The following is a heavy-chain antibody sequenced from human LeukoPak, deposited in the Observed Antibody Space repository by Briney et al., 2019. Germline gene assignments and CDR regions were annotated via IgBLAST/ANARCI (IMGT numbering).Heavy chain of an antibody. J-gene: IGHJ3*02. V-gene: IGHV4-39*01. CDR3: ARQIYGDYVWDAFDI. Sequence: SETLSLTCTVSGGSISSSSYYWGWIRQPPGKGLEWIGSIYYSGSTYYNPSLKSRVTISVDTSKNQFPLKLSSVTAADTAVYYCARQIYGDYVWDAFDIWGQGTMVTVSS. CDR2: IYYSGST. D-gene: IGHD4-17*01. CDR1: GGSISSSSYY.